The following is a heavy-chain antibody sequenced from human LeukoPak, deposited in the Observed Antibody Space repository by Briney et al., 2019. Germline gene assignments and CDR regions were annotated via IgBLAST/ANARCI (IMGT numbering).Heavy chain of an antibody. CDR3: ARDINYYDSSGYYKDY. CDR1: GFIFSSYW. D-gene: IGHD3-22*01. V-gene: IGHV3-74*01. CDR2: INSDGSST. Sequence: GGSLRLSCAASGFIFSSYWMHWVRQAPGKGLVWVSRINSDGSSTSYADSVKGRFTVSRDNAKNTLYLQMNSLRAEDTAVYYCARDINYYDSSGYYKDYWGQGTLVTVSS. J-gene: IGHJ4*02.